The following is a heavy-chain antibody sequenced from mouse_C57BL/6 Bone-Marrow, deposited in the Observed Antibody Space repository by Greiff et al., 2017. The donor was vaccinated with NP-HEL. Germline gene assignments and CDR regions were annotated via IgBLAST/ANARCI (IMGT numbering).Heavy chain of an antibody. CDR2: IYPGDGDT. V-gene: IGHV1-82*01. J-gene: IGHJ4*01. CDR1: GYAFSSSW. D-gene: IGHD4-1*02. CDR3: ARSNWASYAMDY. Sequence: VKLQQSGPELVKPGASVKISCKASGYAFSSSWMNWVKQRPGKGLEWIGRIYPGDGDTNYNGKFKGKATLTADKSSSTAYMQLSSLTSEDSAVYFCARSNWASYAMDYWGQGTSVTVSS.